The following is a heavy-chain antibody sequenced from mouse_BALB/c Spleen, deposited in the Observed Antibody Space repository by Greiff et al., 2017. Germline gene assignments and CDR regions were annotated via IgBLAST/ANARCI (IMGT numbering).Heavy chain of an antibody. V-gene: IGHV1-80*01. J-gene: IGHJ3*01. CDR2: IYPGDGDT. Sequence: QVQLKESGAELVRPGSSVKISCKASGYAFSSYWMNWVKQRPGQGLEWIGQIYPGDGDTNYNGKFKGKATLTADKSSSTAYMQLSSLTSEDSAVYFCARVDYYGSSYGFAYWGQGTLVTVSA. CDR3: ARVDYYGSSYGFAY. D-gene: IGHD1-1*01. CDR1: GYAFSSYW.